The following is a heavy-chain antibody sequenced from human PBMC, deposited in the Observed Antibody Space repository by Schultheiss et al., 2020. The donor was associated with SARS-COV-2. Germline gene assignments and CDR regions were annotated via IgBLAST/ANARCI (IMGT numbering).Heavy chain of an antibody. Sequence: SETLSLTCTVSGGSISSYYWSWIRQPPGKGLEWIGSIYHSGSTYYNPSLKSRVTISVDTSKNQFSLKLSSVTAADTAVYYCARHPDIVVVPAAMGYMDVWGKGTTVTVSS. CDR3: ARHPDIVVVPAAMGYMDV. CDR2: IYHSGST. V-gene: IGHV4-59*08. D-gene: IGHD2-2*01. CDR1: GGSISSYY. J-gene: IGHJ6*03.